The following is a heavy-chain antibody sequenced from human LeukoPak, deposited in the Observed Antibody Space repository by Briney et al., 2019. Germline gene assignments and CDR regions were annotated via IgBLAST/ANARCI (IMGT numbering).Heavy chain of an antibody. CDR1: GFTFSDYY. V-gene: IGHV3-23*01. Sequence: GGSLRLSCAASGFTFSDYYMDWVRQAPGKGLEWVSAISGSGGSTYFADSVKGRFTISRDNSKNTLYLQMNSLRAEDTAVYYCAKELLGYCSSTSCFYGMDVWGQGTTVTVSS. D-gene: IGHD2-2*01. CDR3: AKELLGYCSSTSCFYGMDV. J-gene: IGHJ6*02. CDR2: ISGSGGST.